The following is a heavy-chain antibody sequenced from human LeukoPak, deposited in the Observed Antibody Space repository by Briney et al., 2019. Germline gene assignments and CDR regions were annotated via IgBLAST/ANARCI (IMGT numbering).Heavy chain of an antibody. CDR1: GFTFNNP. CDR3: ARDMFGGVPDYYCY. V-gene: IGHV3-30*10. CDR2: IGFHGGK. Sequence: PGGSLRLSCAASGFTFNNPMHWVRQAPGKGLEWVAVIGFHGGKLYTDSVKDRFTISRDDSKNTLYLQMNGLRAEGSALYYCARDMFGGVPDYYCYWGQGTLVTVSS. J-gene: IGHJ4*02. D-gene: IGHD3-16*01.